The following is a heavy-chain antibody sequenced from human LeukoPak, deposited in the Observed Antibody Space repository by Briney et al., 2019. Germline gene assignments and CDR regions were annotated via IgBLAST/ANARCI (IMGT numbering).Heavy chain of an antibody. Sequence: PSETLSLTCTVSGGSISSYYWSWIRQPPGKGLEWIGYIYCSGSTNYNPSLKSRVTISVDTSKNQFSLKLSSVTAAGTAVYYCARASGYCSSTSCYTDHDYWGQGTLVTVSS. D-gene: IGHD2-2*02. J-gene: IGHJ4*02. CDR3: ARASGYCSSTSCYTDHDY. CDR2: IYCSGST. CDR1: GGSISSYY. V-gene: IGHV4-59*01.